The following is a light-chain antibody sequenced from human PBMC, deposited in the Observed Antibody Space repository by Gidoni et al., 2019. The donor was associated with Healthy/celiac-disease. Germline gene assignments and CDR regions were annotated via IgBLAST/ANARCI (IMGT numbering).Light chain of an antibody. CDR3: QQYNSYSLFT. V-gene: IGKV1-5*03. J-gene: IGKJ3*01. CDR2: KAS. CDR1: QSISSW. Sequence: DIKMTQSPSTLSASVGDRVTITCRASQSISSWLAWYQQKPGKAPKLLIYKASSLESGVPSRFSGSGSGTEFTLTISSLQPYDFATYYCQQYNSYSLFTFGPGTKVDIK.